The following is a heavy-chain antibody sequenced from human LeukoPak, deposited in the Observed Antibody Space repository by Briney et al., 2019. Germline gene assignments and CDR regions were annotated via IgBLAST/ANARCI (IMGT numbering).Heavy chain of an antibody. CDR1: GFTVSSNY. D-gene: IGHD6-6*01. J-gene: IGHJ4*02. CDR2: IYSGGST. V-gene: IGHV3-66*02. Sequence: GGSLRLSCAASGFTVSSNYMSWVRQAPGKGLEWVSVIYSGGSTYYADSVKGRFTISRDNSKNTLYLQMNSLRAEDTAVYYCARCGAAARFDKGFFGWGQGTLVTVSS. CDR3: ARCGAAARFDKGFFG.